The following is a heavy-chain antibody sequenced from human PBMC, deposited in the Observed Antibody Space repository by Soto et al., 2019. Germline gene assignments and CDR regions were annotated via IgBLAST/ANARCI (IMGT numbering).Heavy chain of an antibody. CDR1: VFTFISCA. V-gene: IGHV3-33*01. Sequence: GWSLRLSCASSVFTFISCAMHWVRQAPGKGLEWLAVIWYDGSQQYYGDSLKGRFTISRDNSKNTLYLQMNSLRAEDTAVYYCAREPLWSGPLPLDAFDLWGQGTMVTVSS. D-gene: IGHD3-3*01. CDR2: IWYDGSQQ. J-gene: IGHJ3*01. CDR3: AREPLWSGPLPLDAFDL.